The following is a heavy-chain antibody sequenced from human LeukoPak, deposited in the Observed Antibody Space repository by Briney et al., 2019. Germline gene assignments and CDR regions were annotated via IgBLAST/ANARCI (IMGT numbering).Heavy chain of an antibody. D-gene: IGHD6-19*01. V-gene: IGHV3-7*01. CDR1: GFTFSTYW. J-gene: IGHJ4*02. CDR2: IKQDGSEK. Sequence: PGGSLRLSCAASGFTFSTYWMSWVRQVPGKGLGWVANIKQDGSEKYYVGSVKGRFTISRDNAKNSLYLQMNSLRGEDTALYYCARDEVAGPMAGSNFDYWGQGTLVTVSS. CDR3: ARDEVAGPMAGSNFDY.